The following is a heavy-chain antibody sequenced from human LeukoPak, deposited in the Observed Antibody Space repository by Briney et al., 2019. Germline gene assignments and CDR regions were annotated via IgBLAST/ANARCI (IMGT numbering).Heavy chain of an antibody. CDR2: IYHSGST. CDR3: ARLLAARFPYYYYMDV. CDR1: GGSISSSNW. Sequence: PSETLSLTCAVSGGSISSSNWWSWVRQPPGKGLEWIGEIYHSGSTNYNPSLKSRVTISVDTSKNQFSLKLSSVTAADTAVYYCARLLAARFPYYYYMDVWGKGTTVTVSS. D-gene: IGHD6-6*01. V-gene: IGHV4-4*02. J-gene: IGHJ6*03.